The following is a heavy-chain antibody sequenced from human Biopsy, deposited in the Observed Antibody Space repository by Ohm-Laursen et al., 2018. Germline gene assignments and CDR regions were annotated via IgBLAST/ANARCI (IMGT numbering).Heavy chain of an antibody. D-gene: IGHD2/OR15-2a*01. J-gene: IGHJ6*02. V-gene: IGHV4-59*01. CDR3: ARATNSTGWPYYYFYGMDV. CDR2: IYYSGST. CDR1: GGFISSGY. Sequence: SETLSLTCTVSGGFISSGYWSWIRQTPGKGLEWIGYIYYSGSTNYNPSLKSRVTISVDTSKNQFSLRLNSVTAADTAVYYCARATNSTGWPYYYFYGMDVWGQGTTVTVSS.